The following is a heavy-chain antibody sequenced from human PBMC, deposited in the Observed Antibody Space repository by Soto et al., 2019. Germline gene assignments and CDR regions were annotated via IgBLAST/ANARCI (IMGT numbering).Heavy chain of an antibody. J-gene: IGHJ4*02. D-gene: IGHD2-21*01. V-gene: IGHV3-30*18. Sequence: QVHLVESGGGAVQSGRSLRLSCAASGFTFSNYGMYWVRQAPGKGLEWVAVISYDGSHKDYVDSVKGRFTISRDNSKSTLYLQMNSLRPDDTAVYYCAQDRGSCTGGNCFYSINYWGQGTLVTVSS. CDR1: GFTFSNYG. CDR3: AQDRGSCTGGNCFYSINY. CDR2: ISYDGSHK.